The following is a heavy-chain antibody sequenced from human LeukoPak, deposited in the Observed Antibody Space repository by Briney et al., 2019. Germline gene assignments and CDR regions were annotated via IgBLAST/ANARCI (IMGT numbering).Heavy chain of an antibody. V-gene: IGHV3-48*03. CDR1: GFTFSSYE. CDR3: ARDSLLPYYDFWSGYYTPPYYFDY. CDR2: ISSSGSTI. J-gene: IGHJ4*02. D-gene: IGHD3-3*01. Sequence: PGGSLRLSCAASGFTFSSYEMNWVRQAPGKGLEWVSYISSSGSTIYYADSVKGRFTISRDNAKNSLYLQMNSLRAEDTAVYYCARDSLLPYYDFWSGYYTPPYYFDYWGQGTLVTVSS.